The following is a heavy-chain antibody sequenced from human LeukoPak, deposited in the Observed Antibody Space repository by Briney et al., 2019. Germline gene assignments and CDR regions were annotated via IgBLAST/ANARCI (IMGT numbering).Heavy chain of an antibody. Sequence: ASVKVSCKASGYTFTSYDINWVRQATGQGLEWMGWMNPNSGNAGYAQKFQGRVTMTRNTSMSTAYMELSSLRSEDTAVYYGARGKSTSWLVRDYWGQGTLVTVSS. CDR3: ARGKSTSWLVRDY. CDR1: GYTFTSYD. V-gene: IGHV1-8*01. D-gene: IGHD2-2*01. CDR2: MNPNSGNA. J-gene: IGHJ4*02.